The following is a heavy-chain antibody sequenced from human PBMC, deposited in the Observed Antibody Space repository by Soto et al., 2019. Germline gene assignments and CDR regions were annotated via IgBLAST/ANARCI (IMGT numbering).Heavy chain of an antibody. D-gene: IGHD3-10*01. V-gene: IGHV4-39*01. CDR2: AYYRGTI. CDR1: GGSISTSGSY. Sequence: QLHLQESGPGRVKPSETLSLTCSVSGGSISTSGSYWGWVRQAPEKGLEWIGSAYYRGTINYNPSLKRRVAISVDPSKNQFSLKLPSVTAADTAVYYCARLPLVRGVPAWGQGTLVTVSS. CDR3: ARLPLVRGVPA. J-gene: IGHJ5*02.